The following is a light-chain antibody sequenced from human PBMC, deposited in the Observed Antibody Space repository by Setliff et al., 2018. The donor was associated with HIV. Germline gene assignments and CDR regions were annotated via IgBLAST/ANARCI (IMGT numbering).Light chain of an antibody. CDR3: SSFTTTNTLP. CDR1: SSDVGGYSY. CDR2: EVR. V-gene: IGLV2-14*01. Sequence: QSALTQPAYVSGSPGQSITISCTGTSSDVGGYSYVSWYQQHPSKAPKLIIYEVRNRPSGVSNRFSGSKSGNTASLTISGLQAEDEAYYYCSSFTTTNTLPFGTGTKVTVL. J-gene: IGLJ1*01.